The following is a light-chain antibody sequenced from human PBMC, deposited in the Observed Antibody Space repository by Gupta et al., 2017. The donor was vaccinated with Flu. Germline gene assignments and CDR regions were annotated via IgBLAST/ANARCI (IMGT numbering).Light chain of an antibody. V-gene: IGKV3-20*01. CDR3: QQYGSLPYS. CDR1: QSVSSSY. J-gene: IGKJ2*03. CDR2: GAS. Sequence: SPCTLSLSPWERATLSCSASQSVSSSYLAWYQQKPGQAPRLLIYGASSRATGIPDRFSGSGSGTDFTLTISRLEPEDLAVYYCQQYGSLPYSFGQGTTLETK.